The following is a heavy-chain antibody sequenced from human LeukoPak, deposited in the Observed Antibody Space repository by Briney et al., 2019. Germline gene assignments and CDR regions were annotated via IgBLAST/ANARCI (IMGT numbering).Heavy chain of an antibody. J-gene: IGHJ4*02. D-gene: IGHD5-18*01. CDR1: GFTFSSYW. CDR2: INSDGSST. CDR3: ARVGIQLWSALDY. Sequence: GGSLRLSCAASGFTFSSYWMHWVRQAPGKGLVWVSRINSDGSSTSYADSVKGRFTISRDNAKNTLYLQMDSLRAEDTAVYYCARVGIQLWSALDYWGQGTLVTVSS. V-gene: IGHV3-74*01.